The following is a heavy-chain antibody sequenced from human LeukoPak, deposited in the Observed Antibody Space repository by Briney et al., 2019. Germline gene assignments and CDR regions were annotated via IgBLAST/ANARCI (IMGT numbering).Heavy chain of an antibody. CDR2: IYYSGST. CDR1: GGSISSYY. V-gene: IGHV4-59*08. Sequence: SETLYLTCTVSGGSISSYYWSWIRQPPGKGLEWIGYIYYSGSTNYNPSLKSRVTISVDTSKNQFSLKLSSVTAADTAVYYCATSSRTYGSGIYSRFDYWGQGTLVTVSS. D-gene: IGHD3-10*01. CDR3: ATSSRTYGSGIYSRFDY. J-gene: IGHJ4*02.